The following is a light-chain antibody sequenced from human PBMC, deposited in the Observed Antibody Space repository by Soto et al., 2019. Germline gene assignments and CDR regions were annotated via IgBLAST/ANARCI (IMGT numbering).Light chain of an antibody. CDR3: QQYDNYPLT. J-gene: IGKJ4*01. CDR2: DAS. V-gene: IGKV1-5*01. Sequence: DIQMTQSPSTLSASVGDRVTITCRASQSVRSWLAWYQQKPGRAPKFLIYDASSLESGVRSRFSGSGSGTEFTLTISNLQPDDFATYYCQQYDNYPLTFGGGTKVEI. CDR1: QSVRSW.